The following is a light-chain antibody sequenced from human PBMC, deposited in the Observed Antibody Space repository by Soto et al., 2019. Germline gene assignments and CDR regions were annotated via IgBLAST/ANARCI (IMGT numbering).Light chain of an antibody. V-gene: IGLV2-11*01. CDR1: SSDVGFSNY. CDR3: CSYTSISTSAV. Sequence: QSAPTQPRSVSGSPGQTVTISCTGTSSDVGFSNYISWYQQHPGEAPKLVIYDVAQRPSGVPDRLSGSRSGKTASLTISGLQADDEADYYCCSYTSISTSAVFGGGTKLTVL. CDR2: DVA. J-gene: IGLJ2*01.